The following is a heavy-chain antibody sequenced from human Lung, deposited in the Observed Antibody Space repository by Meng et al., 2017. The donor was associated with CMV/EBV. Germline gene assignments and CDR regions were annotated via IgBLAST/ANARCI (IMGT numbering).Heavy chain of an antibody. CDR1: GFTFSSYW. Sequence: GGSXRLXXAASGFTFSSYWMHWVRQAPGKGLVWVSRINSDGSSTSYADSVKGRFTISRDNAKNTLYLQMNSLRAEDTAVYYCAREGYCSSTSCLYYYYYGTDVXGQGXTVTVSS. J-gene: IGHJ6*02. CDR2: INSDGSST. V-gene: IGHV3-74*01. D-gene: IGHD2-2*01. CDR3: AREGYCSSTSCLYYYYYGTDV.